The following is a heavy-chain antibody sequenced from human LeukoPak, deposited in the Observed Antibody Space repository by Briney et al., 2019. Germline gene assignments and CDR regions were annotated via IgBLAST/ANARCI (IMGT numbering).Heavy chain of an antibody. V-gene: IGHV4-31*03. CDR1: GGSISSGGYY. CDR3: ARWYSSGWYHWFDP. Sequence: PSQTLSLTCTVSGGSISSGGYYWSWIRQHPGKGLEWIGYIYYSGGTYYNPSLKSRVTISVDTSKNQFSLKLSSVTAADTAVYYCARWYSSGWYHWFDPWGQGTLVTVSS. D-gene: IGHD6-19*01. J-gene: IGHJ5*02. CDR2: IYYSGGT.